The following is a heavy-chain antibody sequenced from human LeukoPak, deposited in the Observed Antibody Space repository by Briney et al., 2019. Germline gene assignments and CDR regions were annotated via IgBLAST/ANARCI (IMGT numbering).Heavy chain of an antibody. Sequence: ASVKVSCKASGGTSSSYAISWVRQAPGQGLEWMGGIIPIFGTANYAQKFQGRVTITADKSTSTAYMELSSLRSEDTAVYYCATNIVVPAAPPAFDIWGQGTMVTVSS. D-gene: IGHD2-2*01. J-gene: IGHJ3*02. CDR2: IIPIFGTA. V-gene: IGHV1-69*06. CDR1: GGTSSSYA. CDR3: ATNIVVPAAPPAFDI.